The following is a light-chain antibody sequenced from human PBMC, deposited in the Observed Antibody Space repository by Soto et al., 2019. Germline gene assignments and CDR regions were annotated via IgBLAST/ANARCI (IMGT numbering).Light chain of an antibody. V-gene: IGKV1-5*03. CDR1: QSISSW. Sequence: DIQMTQSPSTLSAFVGDSVTITCRASQSISSWLAWYQQKPGKAPNLLITKASSLESGVPSRFSGSASGTDFTLTISSLQPDDFATYYCQQYNSYPLTFGGGTKVDIK. J-gene: IGKJ4*01. CDR3: QQYNSYPLT. CDR2: KAS.